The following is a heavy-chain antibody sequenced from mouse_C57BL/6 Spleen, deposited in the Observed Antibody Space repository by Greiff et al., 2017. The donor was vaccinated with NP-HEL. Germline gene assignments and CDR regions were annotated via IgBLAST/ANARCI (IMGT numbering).Heavy chain of an antibody. D-gene: IGHD4-1*02. CDR2: INPSSGYT. J-gene: IGHJ1*03. CDR1: GYTFTSYW. V-gene: IGHV1-7*01. Sequence: VQRVESGAELAKPGASVKLSCKASGYTFTSYWMHWVKQRPGQGLEWIGYINPSSGYTKYNQKFKDKATLTADKSSSTAYMQLSSLTYEDSAVYYCASPTGTGYFDDWGTGTTVTVSS. CDR3: ASPTGTGYFDD.